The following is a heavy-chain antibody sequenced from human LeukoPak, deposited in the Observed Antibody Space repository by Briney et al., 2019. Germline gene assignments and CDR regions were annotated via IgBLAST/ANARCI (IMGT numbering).Heavy chain of an antibody. J-gene: IGHJ4*02. CDR1: GGSISSGDYY. CDR2: IYYSGST. V-gene: IGHV4-30-4*08. D-gene: IGHD3-22*01. CDR3: ARVGKTYYYDSSGYQVDY. Sequence: SETLSLTCTVSGGSISSGDYYWSWIRQPPGKGLECIGYIYYSGSTYYNPSLKSRVTISVDTSKNQFSLKLSSVTAADTAVYYCARVGKTYYYDSSGYQVDYWGQGTLVTVSS.